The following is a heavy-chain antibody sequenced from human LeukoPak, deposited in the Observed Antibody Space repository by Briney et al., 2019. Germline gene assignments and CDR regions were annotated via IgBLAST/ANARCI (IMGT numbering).Heavy chain of an antibody. D-gene: IGHD6-19*01. CDR3: ASGQYGWY. Sequence: GGSLRLSCAASGFTFSGYWMSWVRQAPGKGLEWVANIKQDGSEKYYVDSVKGRFTISRDNAKNSLYLQMNSLRAEDTAVYHCASGQYGWYWGQGTLVTVSS. CDR2: IKQDGSEK. J-gene: IGHJ4*02. V-gene: IGHV3-7*01. CDR1: GFTFSGYW.